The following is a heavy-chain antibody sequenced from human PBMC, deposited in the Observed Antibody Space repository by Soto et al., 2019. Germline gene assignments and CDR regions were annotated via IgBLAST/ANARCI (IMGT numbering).Heavy chain of an antibody. Sequence: EVQLLESGGGLVQPGGSLTLSCAASGFSLKTYAVSWVRIPPGKGLEWVSTISGSRGFTYYADSVKGRFTISRDNGKNTVYLHMNSLRAEDTAIYYCEKRKGDNSGPFDSWGQGTQVTVSS. CDR1: GFSLKTYA. J-gene: IGHJ4*02. CDR2: ISGSRGFT. CDR3: EKRKGDNSGPFDS. D-gene: IGHD1-20*01. V-gene: IGHV3-23*01.